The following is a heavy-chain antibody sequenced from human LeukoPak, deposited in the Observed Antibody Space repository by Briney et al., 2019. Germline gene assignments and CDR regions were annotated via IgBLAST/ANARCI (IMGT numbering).Heavy chain of an antibody. CDR1: GFTFDDYA. J-gene: IGHJ4*02. Sequence: PGGSLRLSCAASGFTFDDYAMHWVRQAPGKGLEWVSGISWNSGSIDYADSVKGRFTISRDNAKNSLYLQMNSLRAEDTALYYCAKGDVDIVATTLDYWGQGTLVTVSS. CDR2: ISWNSGSI. CDR3: AKGDVDIVATTLDY. D-gene: IGHD5-12*01. V-gene: IGHV3-9*01.